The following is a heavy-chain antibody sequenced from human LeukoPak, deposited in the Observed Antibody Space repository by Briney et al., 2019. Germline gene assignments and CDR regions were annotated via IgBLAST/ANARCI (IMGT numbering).Heavy chain of an antibody. CDR2: ISYDGSNK. Sequence: PGGSLRLSCAASGFTFSSYAMHWVRQAPGKGLEWVAVISYDGSNKYYADSVKGRFTISRDNSKNTLYLQMNSLRPDDTAVYYCARSHYDVVTAYYKNWGQGTLVTVSS. CDR1: GFTFSSYA. V-gene: IGHV3-30-3*01. D-gene: IGHD3-9*01. J-gene: IGHJ4*02. CDR3: ARSHYDVVTAYYKN.